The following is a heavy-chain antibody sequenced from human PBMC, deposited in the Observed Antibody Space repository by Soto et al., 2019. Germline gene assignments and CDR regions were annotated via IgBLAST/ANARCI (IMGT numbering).Heavy chain of an antibody. V-gene: IGHV1-2*04. D-gene: IGHD2-2*01. CDR1: GYTFTGYY. J-gene: IGHJ4*02. Sequence: GASVKVSCKASGYTFTGYYMHWVRQAPGQGLEWMGWINPNSGGTNYAQKFQGWVTMTRDTSISTAYMELSRLRSDDTAVYYCARSLSSTSSIPVEDFAYWGQGTLVTVSS. CDR2: INPNSGGT. CDR3: ARSLSSTSSIPVEDFAY.